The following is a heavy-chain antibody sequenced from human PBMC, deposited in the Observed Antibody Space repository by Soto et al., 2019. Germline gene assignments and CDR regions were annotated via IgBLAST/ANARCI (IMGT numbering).Heavy chain of an antibody. CDR2: ISAYNGNT. D-gene: IGHD2-2*01. V-gene: IGHV1-18*01. Sequence: QVQLVHSGAEVKKPGASVKVSCKASGYTFTNYGISWVRQAPGQGLEWMGWISAYNGNTNYAQRLQGRVTMTTDTSTSTAYMELRSLRSDDTAVYYCARVGDCSSTSCRYYYYYGMDVWGQGTTVTVSS. J-gene: IGHJ6*02. CDR3: ARVGDCSSTSCRYYYYYGMDV. CDR1: GYTFTNYG.